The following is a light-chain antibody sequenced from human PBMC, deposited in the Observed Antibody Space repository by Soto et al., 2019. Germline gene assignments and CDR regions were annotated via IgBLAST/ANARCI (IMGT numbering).Light chain of an antibody. CDR3: SSYTSTNTLYL. V-gene: IGLV2-14*01. Sequence: QSALTQPASVSGSPGQSITISCTGTSSDIGDYNYVSWYQLHPGKAPKLMIYDVSNRPSGVSSRFSASKSGNTASLTISGLQAEDEADYYCSSYTSTNTLYLFGTGTKVTAL. J-gene: IGLJ1*01. CDR1: SSDIGDYNY. CDR2: DVS.